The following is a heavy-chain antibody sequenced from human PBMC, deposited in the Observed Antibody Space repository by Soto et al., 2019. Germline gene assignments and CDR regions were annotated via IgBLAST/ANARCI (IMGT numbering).Heavy chain of an antibody. V-gene: IGHV3-30-3*01. CDR2: ISYDGSNK. CDR1: GFTFSSYA. D-gene: IGHD4-17*01. Sequence: QVQLVESGGGVVQPGRSLRLSCAASGFTFSSYAMHWVRQAPGKGLEWVAVISYDGSNKYYADSVKGRFTISRHNSKNSLYLQMNSLRAEDTAVYDWARTPMTTERYFDYWGQGTLVTVSS. CDR3: ARTPMTTERYFDY. J-gene: IGHJ4*02.